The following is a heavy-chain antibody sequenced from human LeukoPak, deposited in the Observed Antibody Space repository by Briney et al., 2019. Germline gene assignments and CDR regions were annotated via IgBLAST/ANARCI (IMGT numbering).Heavy chain of an antibody. CDR3: ARVPHGETIFGVVLYWFDP. J-gene: IGHJ5*02. V-gene: IGHV4-38-2*02. CDR1: SYSISSGYY. Sequence: SETLSLTCTVSSYSISSGYYWGWLRQPPGKGLEWIESIYHSGTTYYNPSLKSRLTISVDTSKNQFSLKLSSVTTADTAVYYCARVPHGETIFGVVLYWFDPWGQGTLVTVFS. CDR2: IYHSGTT. D-gene: IGHD3-3*01.